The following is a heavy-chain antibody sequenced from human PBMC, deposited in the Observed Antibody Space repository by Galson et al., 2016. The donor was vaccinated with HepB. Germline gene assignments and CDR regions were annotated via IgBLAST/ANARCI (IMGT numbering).Heavy chain of an antibody. Sequence: SLRLSCAVSGFTFSRHWMHWVRQAPGKGLVWVSRIKTDGTYADSLEGRFTSTRDNAKNTLYLDMNSLRVEDTAIYYCARDGLGAFDLWGRGTMATVSS. J-gene: IGHJ3*01. V-gene: IGHV3-74*01. CDR2: IKTDG. CDR3: ARDGLGAFDL. D-gene: IGHD7-27*01. CDR1: GFTFSRHW.